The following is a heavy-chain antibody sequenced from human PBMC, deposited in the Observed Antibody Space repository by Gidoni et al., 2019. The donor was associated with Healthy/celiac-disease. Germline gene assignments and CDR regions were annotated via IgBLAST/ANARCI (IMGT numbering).Heavy chain of an antibody. CDR3: AKASYNWNYFDY. J-gene: IGHJ4*02. CDR2: ISGSGGST. Sequence: EVQLLESGGGLVQPGGSLRLSCAASGFTFSSYAMSWVRQAPGKGLEWGSAISGSGGSTYYADSVKGRFTISRDNSKNTLYLQMNSLRAEDTAVYYCAKASYNWNYFDYWGQGTLVTVSS. CDR1: GFTFSSYA. D-gene: IGHD1-20*01. V-gene: IGHV3-23*01.